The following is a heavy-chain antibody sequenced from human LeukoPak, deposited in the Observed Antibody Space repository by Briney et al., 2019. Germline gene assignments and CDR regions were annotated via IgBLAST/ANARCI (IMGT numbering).Heavy chain of an antibody. J-gene: IGHJ6*04. Sequence: KPGGSLRLSCAASGFTFSSYSMNWVRQAPGKGLECVSSINSDSNYIYYADSVKGRFTISRDAKNSVYLQMNSLRAEDTAVYYCARNGILGIAAAVDVWGKGTTVTVSS. D-gene: IGHD6-13*01. V-gene: IGHV3-21*01. CDR1: GFTFSSYS. CDR2: INSDSNYI. CDR3: ARNGILGIAAAVDV.